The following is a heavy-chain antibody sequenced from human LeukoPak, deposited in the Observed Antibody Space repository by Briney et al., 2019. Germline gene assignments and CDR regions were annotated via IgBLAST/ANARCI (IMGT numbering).Heavy chain of an antibody. CDR2: IRGSGGST. J-gene: IGHJ6*03. Sequence: GGSLRLSCAASGFTFSSYAMSCVRQAPGKGLEWVSAIRGSGGSTYYSESVKGRFTISRDNSKNTLYLQMNSLRAEDTAVYYCAKDESCVIHPMDVWGKGTTVTVSS. CDR3: AKDESCVIHPMDV. CDR1: GFTFSSYA. V-gene: IGHV3-23*01. D-gene: IGHD3-16*02.